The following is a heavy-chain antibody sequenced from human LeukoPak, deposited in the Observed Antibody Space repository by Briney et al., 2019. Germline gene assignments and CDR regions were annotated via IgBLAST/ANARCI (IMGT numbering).Heavy chain of an antibody. D-gene: IGHD1-7*01. V-gene: IGHV4-34*01. CDR1: GGSFSGYY. CDR3: ARDNWNSGYMDV. J-gene: IGHJ6*03. CDR2: IYHSGNT. Sequence: NPSETLSLTCAVYGGSFSGYYWSWIRQPPGKGLEWIGSIYHSGNTYYNPSLKSRVNISVDTSKNQFSLKLSSVTAADTAVYYCARDNWNSGYMDVWGKGTTVTVSS.